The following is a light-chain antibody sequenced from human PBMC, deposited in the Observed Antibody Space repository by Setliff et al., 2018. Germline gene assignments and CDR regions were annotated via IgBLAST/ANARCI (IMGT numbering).Light chain of an antibody. V-gene: IGLV2-23*02. CDR3: YSYTRRGTYV. CDR2: DVS. Sequence: QSALTQPASVSGSPGQSITISCTGTSSDVGNYNLVSWYQQHPGKAPKLMIYDVSKRPSGISNRFSGSKSGNTASLTISGLQAEDEANYYCYSYTRRGTYVFGIGTKVTVL. J-gene: IGLJ1*01. CDR1: SSDVGNYNL.